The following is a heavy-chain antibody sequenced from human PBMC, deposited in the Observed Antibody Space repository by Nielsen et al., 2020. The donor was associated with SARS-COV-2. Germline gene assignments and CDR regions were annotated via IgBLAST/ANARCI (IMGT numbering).Heavy chain of an antibody. J-gene: IGHJ4*02. CDR2: IKQDGSEK. Sequence: GGSLRLSCAASGFTVSSNYMSWVRQAPGKGLEWVANIKQDGSEKYYVDSVKGRFTISRDNAKNSLYLQMNSLRAEDTAVYYCARSVSGSYYWEYYFDYWGQGTLVTVSS. CDR1: GFTVSSNY. CDR3: ARSVSGSYYWEYYFDY. D-gene: IGHD3-10*01. V-gene: IGHV3-7*03.